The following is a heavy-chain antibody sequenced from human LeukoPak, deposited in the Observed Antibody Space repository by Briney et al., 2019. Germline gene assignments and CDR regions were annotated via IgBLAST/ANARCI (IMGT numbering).Heavy chain of an antibody. J-gene: IGHJ5*02. CDR1: GYTFTGYY. D-gene: IGHD3-16*01. CDR3: ARAETLASMNTPDWFDP. V-gene: IGHV1-46*01. CDR2: INPSGGST. Sequence: ASVKVSCKASGYTFTGYYMHWVRQAPGQGLEWMGIINPSGGSTSYAQKFQGRVTMTRDTSTSTVYMELSSLRSEDTAVYYCARAETLASMNTPDWFDPWGQGTLVTVSS.